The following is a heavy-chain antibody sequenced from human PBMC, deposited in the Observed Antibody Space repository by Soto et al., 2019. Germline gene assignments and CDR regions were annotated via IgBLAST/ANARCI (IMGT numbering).Heavy chain of an antibody. D-gene: IGHD5-18*01. CDR3: ATDQAAIRGMDV. Sequence: PSESLSLTCTVSGGSISSGDYYWSWIRQPPGKGLEWIGYIYYSGSTYYNPSLKSRVTISVDTSKNQFSLKLSSVTAADTAVYYCATDQAAIRGMDVWGQGTTVTVSS. V-gene: IGHV4-30-4*01. CDR1: GGSISSGDYY. J-gene: IGHJ6*02. CDR2: IYYSGST.